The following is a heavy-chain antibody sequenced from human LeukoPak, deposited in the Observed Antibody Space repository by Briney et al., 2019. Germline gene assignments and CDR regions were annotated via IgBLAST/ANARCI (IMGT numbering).Heavy chain of an antibody. CDR1: GGSLSSYY. V-gene: IGHV4-4*07. D-gene: IGHD3-22*01. CDR3: ARDYMIVVVTPNDAFDI. J-gene: IGHJ3*02. Sequence: SETLSLTCTVSGGSLSSYYWSWVRQPAGKGLEWIGRIYTSGSTNYNPSLKGRVTMSVDTSKNQFSLKLSSVTAADTAVYYCARDYMIVVVTPNDAFDIWGQGTMVTVSS. CDR2: IYTSGST.